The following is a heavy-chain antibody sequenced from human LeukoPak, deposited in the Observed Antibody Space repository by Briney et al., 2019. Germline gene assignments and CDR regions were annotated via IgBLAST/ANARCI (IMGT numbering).Heavy chain of an antibody. J-gene: IGHJ4*02. CDR3: ARGAPPLDYGDYIFDY. D-gene: IGHD4-17*01. CDR2: ISYDGSNK. CDR1: GFTFSSYA. Sequence: GVSLRLSSAASGFTFSSYAMHGVRQAPGKGLEWVAVISYDGSNKYYADSVKGRFTIPRDNSKNTLYLQMNSLRAEDTAVYYCARGAPPLDYGDYIFDYWGQGTLVTVYS. V-gene: IGHV3-30-3*01.